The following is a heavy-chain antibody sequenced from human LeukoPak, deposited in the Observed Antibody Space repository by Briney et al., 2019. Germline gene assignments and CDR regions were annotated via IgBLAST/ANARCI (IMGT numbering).Heavy chain of an antibody. CDR1: GFTFSSYS. CDR3: ARHQRSTPYTDY. Sequence: GGSLRLSCAASGFTFSSYSMNWVRQAPGKGLEWVSSISSSSSYIYYADSVKGRFTISRDNAKNSLYLQMNSLRAEDTATYFCARHQRSTPYTDYWGQGTLVTVSS. D-gene: IGHD4-11*01. V-gene: IGHV3-21*04. CDR2: ISSSSSYI. J-gene: IGHJ4*02.